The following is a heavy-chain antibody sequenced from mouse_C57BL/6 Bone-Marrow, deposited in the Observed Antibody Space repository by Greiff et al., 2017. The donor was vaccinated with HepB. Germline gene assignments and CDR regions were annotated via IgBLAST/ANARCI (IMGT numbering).Heavy chain of an antibody. V-gene: IGHV14-1*01. D-gene: IGHD2-2*01. CDR2: IDPEDGDT. J-gene: IGHJ3*01. CDR1: GFNIKDYY. Sequence: EVQLQQSGAELVRPGASVKLSCTASGFNIKDYYMHWVKQRPEQGLEWIGRIDPEDGDTEYAPKFQGKATMTADTSSNTAYLQLSSLTSEDTAVYYGTGVWLRQGSWFAYWGQGTLVTVSA. CDR3: TGVWLRQGSWFAY.